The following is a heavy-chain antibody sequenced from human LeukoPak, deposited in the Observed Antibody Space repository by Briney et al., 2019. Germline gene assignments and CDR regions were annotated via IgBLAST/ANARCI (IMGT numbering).Heavy chain of an antibody. Sequence: ASVKVSCKVSGYTLTELSMHWVRQAPGKGLEWMGGFDPEDGETIYAQKFQGRVTITRNTSISTAYMELSSLRSEDTAVYYCARGATVTTHYYYYMDVWGKGTTVTVSS. D-gene: IGHD4-17*01. CDR1: GYTLTELS. V-gene: IGHV1-24*01. J-gene: IGHJ6*03. CDR2: FDPEDGET. CDR3: ARGATVTTHYYYYMDV.